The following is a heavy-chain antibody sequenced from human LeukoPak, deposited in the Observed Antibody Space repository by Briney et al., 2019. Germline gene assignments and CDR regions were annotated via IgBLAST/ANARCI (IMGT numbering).Heavy chain of an antibody. CDR2: IYYSGST. Sequence: SETLSLTCAVYGGSFSGYYWSWIRQPPGKGLEWIGSIYYSGSTYYNPSLKSRVTISVDTSKNQFSLKLSSVTAADTAVYYCARLVGATGRDYFDYWGQGTLVTVSS. J-gene: IGHJ4*02. CDR3: ARLVGATGRDYFDY. D-gene: IGHD1-26*01. CDR1: GGSFSGYY. V-gene: IGHV4-34*01.